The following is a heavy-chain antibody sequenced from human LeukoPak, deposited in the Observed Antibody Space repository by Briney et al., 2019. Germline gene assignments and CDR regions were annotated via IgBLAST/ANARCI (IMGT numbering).Heavy chain of an antibody. CDR2: INSDGSST. D-gene: IGHD3-16*01. J-gene: IGHJ4*02. CDR1: GFTFSSYW. CDR3: ARDGFGGSKAGFDY. V-gene: IGHV3-74*01. Sequence: GGSLRLSCAASGFTFSSYWMHWVRQAPGKGLVWVSRINSDGSSTSYADSVKGRFTISRDNAKNTLYLQMNSLRAEDTAVYYCARDGFGGSKAGFDYWGQGTLVTVPS.